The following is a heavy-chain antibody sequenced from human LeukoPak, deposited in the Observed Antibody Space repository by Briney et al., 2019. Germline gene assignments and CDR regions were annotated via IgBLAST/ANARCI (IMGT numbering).Heavy chain of an antibody. J-gene: IGHJ5*02. D-gene: IGHD1-7*01. CDR3: ASRFEVGITGTTSDSNWFDP. V-gene: IGHV4-34*01. Sequence: SETLSLTCAVYGGSFSGYYWSWIRQPPGEGLEWIGEINHSGSTNYNPSLKSRVTISVDTSKNQFSLKLSSVTAADTAVYYCASRFEVGITGTTSDSNWFDPWGQGTLVTVSS. CDR2: INHSGST. CDR1: GGSFSGYY.